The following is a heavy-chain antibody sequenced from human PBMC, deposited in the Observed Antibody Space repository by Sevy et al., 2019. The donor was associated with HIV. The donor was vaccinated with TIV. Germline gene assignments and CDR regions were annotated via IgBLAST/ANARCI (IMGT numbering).Heavy chain of an antibody. CDR1: GFTFGSYG. CDR3: ARLFSCGGDCYYLDY. J-gene: IGHJ4*02. V-gene: IGHV3-30*03. Sequence: GGSLRLSCAASGFTFGSYGMHWVRQAPGKGLEWVAVTSHDGKYNNYADSVKVRFTISRDNFKNTLYLQMNSLRVEDTAVYFCARLFSCGGDCYYLDYWGQGALVTVSS. D-gene: IGHD2-21*02. CDR2: TSHDGKYN.